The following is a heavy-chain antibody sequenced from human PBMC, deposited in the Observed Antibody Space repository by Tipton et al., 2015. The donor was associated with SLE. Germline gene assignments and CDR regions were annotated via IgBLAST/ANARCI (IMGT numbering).Heavy chain of an antibody. CDR2: INHSGST. D-gene: IGHD3-22*01. V-gene: IGHV4-34*01. J-gene: IGHJ5*02. CDR1: GGSFSGYY. CDR3: ASWAYYYDSSGYAWFDP. Sequence: TLSLTCTVSGGSFSGYYWSWIRQPPGKGLEWIGEINHSGSTNYNPSLKSRVTISLDTSKNQFSLKLTSVTAADTAVYYCASWAYYYDSSGYAWFDPWGQGTLVTVSS.